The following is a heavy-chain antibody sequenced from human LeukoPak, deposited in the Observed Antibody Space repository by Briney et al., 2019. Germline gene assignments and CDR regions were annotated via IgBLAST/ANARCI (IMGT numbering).Heavy chain of an antibody. D-gene: IGHD4-17*01. Sequence: GESLKISCKGSGYSFTSYWISWVRQMPGKGLEWMGRIDPSDSYTNYSPSFQGHVTISADKSISTAYLQWSSLKASDTATYYCARPQGGYGDYGPHAFDIWGQGTMVTVSS. J-gene: IGHJ3*02. CDR3: ARPQGGYGDYGPHAFDI. CDR2: IDPSDSYT. V-gene: IGHV5-10-1*01. CDR1: GYSFTSYW.